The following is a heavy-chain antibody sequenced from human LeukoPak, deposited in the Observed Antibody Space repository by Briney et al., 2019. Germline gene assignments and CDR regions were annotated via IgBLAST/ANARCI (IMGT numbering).Heavy chain of an antibody. J-gene: IGHJ4*02. V-gene: IGHV3-23*01. Sequence: GGSLRLSCAASGFTFSTHGIHWVRQAPGKGLEWVSAISGSGGSTYYADSVKGRFTISRDNSKNTLYLQMNSLRAEDTAVYYCAKPAVAGIRVYFDYWGQGTLVTVSS. CDR1: GFTFSTHG. CDR2: ISGSGGST. CDR3: AKPAVAGIRVYFDY. D-gene: IGHD6-19*01.